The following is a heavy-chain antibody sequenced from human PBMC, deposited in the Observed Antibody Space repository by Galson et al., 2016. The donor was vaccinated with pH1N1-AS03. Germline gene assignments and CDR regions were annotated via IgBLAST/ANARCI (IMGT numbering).Heavy chain of an antibody. CDR3: ARLEGGYSSPSD. CDR1: GYTSSDYY. V-gene: IGHV1-2*02. Sequence: SVKVSCKASGYTSSDYYIHWVRQAPVQGLEWIGWISPHSGGTSYAQKFHGRVTMTGDTSINTAFMDLGSLRSDDTAMYYCARLEGGYSSPSDWGQGTQATVSA. D-gene: IGHD3-22*01. J-gene: IGHJ4*02. CDR2: ISPHSGGT.